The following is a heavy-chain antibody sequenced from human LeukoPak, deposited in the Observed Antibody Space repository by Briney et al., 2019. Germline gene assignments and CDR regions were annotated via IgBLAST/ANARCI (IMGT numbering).Heavy chain of an antibody. J-gene: IGHJ1*01. CDR1: GGSLSGYY. CDR3: ARGNGDYIEYFQH. D-gene: IGHD4-17*01. Sequence: SETLSLTCAVYGGSLSGYYWSWIRQPPGKGLEWIGCGYYSGSTRYNPSLKSRVTISVDTSKNQFSLKLSSVTAADTALYYCARGNGDYIEYFQHWGQGTLVTVSP. V-gene: IGHV4-59*13. CDR2: GYYSGST.